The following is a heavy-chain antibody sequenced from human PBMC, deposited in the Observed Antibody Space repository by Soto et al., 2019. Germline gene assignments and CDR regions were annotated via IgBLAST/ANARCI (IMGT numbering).Heavy chain of an antibody. J-gene: IGHJ4*02. Sequence: GGYLRLSCAASGFTFSSYAMHWVRQAPGKGLEWVAVISYDGSNKYYADSVKGRFTISRDNSKNTLYLQMNSLRAEDTAVYYCAKGRNNYFNDWGQGALVIVSS. CDR2: ISYDGSNK. CDR3: AKGRNNYFND. V-gene: IGHV3-30-3*01. CDR1: GFTFSSYA.